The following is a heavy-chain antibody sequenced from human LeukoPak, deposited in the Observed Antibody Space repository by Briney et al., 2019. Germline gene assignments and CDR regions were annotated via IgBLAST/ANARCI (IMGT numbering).Heavy chain of an antibody. CDR1: GGSISSYY. CDR2: IYYSGST. V-gene: IGHV4-59*01. CDR3: ARGGSSSWYYWFDP. J-gene: IGHJ5*02. D-gene: IGHD6-13*01. Sequence: PSETLSLTCTVSGGSISSYYWSWIRQPPGKGLEWIGYIYYSGSTNYNPSLKSRVTISVDTSKNQFSLKLSSVTAADTAVYYCARGGSSSWYYWFDPWGQGTLVTVSS.